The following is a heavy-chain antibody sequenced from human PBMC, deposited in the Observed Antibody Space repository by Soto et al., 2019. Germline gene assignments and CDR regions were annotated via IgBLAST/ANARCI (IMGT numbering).Heavy chain of an antibody. CDR1: GFTFGDFG. CDR2: IRSKGYGGTT. CDR3: TRAESPAVAYFFDY. J-gene: IGHJ4*02. Sequence: AGGSLRLSCTGSGFTFGDFGMSWFRQAPGKGLEWLSFIRSKGYGGTTESAASVRGRFITSRDDSKSIAYLQMNSLKTEDTAVYYCTRAESPAVAYFFDYWGQGTLVTVSS. D-gene: IGHD2-15*01. V-gene: IGHV3-49*03.